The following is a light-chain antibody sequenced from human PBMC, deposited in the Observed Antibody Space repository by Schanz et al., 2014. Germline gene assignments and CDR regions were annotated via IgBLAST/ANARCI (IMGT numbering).Light chain of an antibody. CDR3: QQYNYWPPFT. CDR1: QAVSNN. V-gene: IGKV3-15*01. CDR2: ATS. J-gene: IGKJ2*01. Sequence: EIVLTQSPGTLSLSPGERATLSCRASQAVSNNYLAWYQQKPGQAPRLLIYATSRRATGIPARFSGSGSGTEFTLTISSLQPEDFATYYCQQYNYWPPFTFGQGTKLEIK.